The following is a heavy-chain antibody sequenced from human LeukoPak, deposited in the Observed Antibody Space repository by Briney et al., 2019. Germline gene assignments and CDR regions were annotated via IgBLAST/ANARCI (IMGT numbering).Heavy chain of an antibody. CDR3: ARRQGCNSSSCPPDY. J-gene: IGHJ4*02. V-gene: IGHV5-51*01. CDR1: GYSFTTYW. D-gene: IGHD2-2*01. CDR2: IYPGDSDT. Sequence: GESLNISCKCSGYSFTTYWIGWLRQMPGKGLEWMGIIYPGDSDTRSSPSFQGQVTMSADTSIKTAYLQWSSLKASATAMYYCARRQGCNSSSCPPDYWGQGTLVTVSS.